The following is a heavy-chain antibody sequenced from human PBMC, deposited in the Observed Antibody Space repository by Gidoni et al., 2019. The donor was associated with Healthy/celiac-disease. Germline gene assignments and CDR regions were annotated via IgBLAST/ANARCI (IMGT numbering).Heavy chain of an antibody. CDR1: GGSISSYY. Sequence: QVQLQESGPGLVKPSETLSLTCTVAGGSISSYYWSWIRQPPGKGLEWIGYFYYSGSTNYNPSLKSRVTISVDTSKNQFSLKLSSVTAADTAVYYCARDPYNSSWFDPWGQGTLVTVSS. D-gene: IGHD1-20*01. CDR2: FYYSGST. V-gene: IGHV4-59*01. CDR3: ARDPYNSSWFDP. J-gene: IGHJ5*02.